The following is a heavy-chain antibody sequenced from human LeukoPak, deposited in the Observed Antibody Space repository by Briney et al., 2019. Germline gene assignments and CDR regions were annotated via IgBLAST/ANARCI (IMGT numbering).Heavy chain of an antibody. J-gene: IGHJ6*02. CDR2: ISYDGSNK. CDR1: GFTFSSYA. D-gene: IGHD1-26*01. CDR3: ARGGSYAFSHHYYGMDV. Sequence: PGRSLRLSCVASGFTFSSYAMHWVRQAPGKGLEWVAVISYDGSNKYYADSVKGRFTISRDNSKNTLYLQMNSLRAEDTAVYYCARGGSYAFSHHYYGMDVWGQGTTVTVSS. V-gene: IGHV3-30-3*01.